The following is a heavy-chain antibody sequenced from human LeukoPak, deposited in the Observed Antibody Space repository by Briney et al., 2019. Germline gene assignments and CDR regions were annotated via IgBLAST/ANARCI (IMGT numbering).Heavy chain of an antibody. CDR3: AKAGFQPGYYYYMDV. D-gene: IGHD1-14*01. J-gene: IGHJ6*03. CDR1: GGTFSSYA. V-gene: IGHV1-69*05. CDR2: IIPIFGTA. Sequence: SVKVSCKASGGTFSSYAISWVRQAPGQGLEWMGGIIPIFGTANYAQKFQGRVTITTDESTSTAYMELSSLRSEDTAVYYCAKAGFQPGYYYYMDVWGKGTTVTVSS.